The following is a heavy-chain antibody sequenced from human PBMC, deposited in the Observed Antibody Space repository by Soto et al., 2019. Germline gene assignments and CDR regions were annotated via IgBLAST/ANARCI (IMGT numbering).Heavy chain of an antibody. CDR3: ARKEVIKDWFDP. CDR1: GFSLSRSGVG. CDR2: IYWDDDK. J-gene: IGHJ5*02. Sequence: QITLKESGPTLVKPTQTLTLTCTFSGFSLSRSGVGVGWIRQPPGKALEWLALIYWDDDKRYSPSLKTRVTISKHXSKNQVVLTMTNMDPVDTATYYCARKEVIKDWFDPWGQGTLVTVSS. V-gene: IGHV2-5*02.